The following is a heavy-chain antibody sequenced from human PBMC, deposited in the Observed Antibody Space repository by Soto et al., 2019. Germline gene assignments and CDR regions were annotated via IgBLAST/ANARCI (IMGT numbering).Heavy chain of an antibody. J-gene: IGHJ5*02. Sequence: SGPTLVNPTQTLTLTCIFSGFSLRTSGVGVGWNRQPPGNALELLGFIYWNDDKRYSPSLKSRLTITKDTSKNQVVLTMTNMDPVDTATYYCAKSGSSGWYGWFDPWGQGTLVTVSS. V-gene: IGHV2-5*01. D-gene: IGHD6-19*01. CDR3: AKSGSSGWYGWFDP. CDR1: GFSLRTSGVG. CDR2: IYWNDDK.